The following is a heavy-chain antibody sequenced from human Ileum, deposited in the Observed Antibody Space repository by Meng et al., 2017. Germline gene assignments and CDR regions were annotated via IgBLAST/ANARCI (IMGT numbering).Heavy chain of an antibody. CDR3: ARDLSRYDFWSGYSPLYGMDV. CDR2: IKQDGSEK. CDR1: GFTFSSYW. D-gene: IGHD3-3*01. J-gene: IGHJ6*02. V-gene: IGHV3-7*01. Sequence: GESLKISCAASGFTFSSYWMSWVRQAPGKGLEWVANIKQDGSEKYYVDSVKGRFTISRDNAKNSLYLQMNSLRAEDTAVYYCARDLSRYDFWSGYSPLYGMDVWGQGTMVTVSS.